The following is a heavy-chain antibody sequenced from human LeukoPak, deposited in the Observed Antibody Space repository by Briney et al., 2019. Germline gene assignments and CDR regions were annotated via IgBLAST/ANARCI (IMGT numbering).Heavy chain of an antibody. Sequence: PSETLSLTCTVSGGSISSYYWSWIRQPPGKGLEWIGYIYYSGSTYYNPSLKSRVTISVDRSKNQFSLKLSSVTAADTAVYYCARGATGYWGQGTLVTVSS. CDR1: GGSISSYY. CDR3: ARGATGY. V-gene: IGHV4-59*12. CDR2: IYYSGST. J-gene: IGHJ4*02.